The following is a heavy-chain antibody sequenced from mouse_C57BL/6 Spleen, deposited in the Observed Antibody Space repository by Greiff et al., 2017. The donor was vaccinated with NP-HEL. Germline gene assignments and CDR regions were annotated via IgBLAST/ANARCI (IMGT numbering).Heavy chain of an antibody. J-gene: IGHJ2*01. CDR1: GYTFTEYT. CDR2: FYPGSGSI. Sequence: VQLVESGAELVKPGASVKLSCKASGYTFTEYTIHWVKQRSGQGLEWIGWFYPGSGSIKYNEKFKDKATLTGDKSYSTVYMELSSLTPEGSAVYFCARCIDNYALYCFAYWGQGTPLTVSS. V-gene: IGHV1-62-2*01. CDR3: ARCIDNYALYCFAY. D-gene: IGHD1-3*01.